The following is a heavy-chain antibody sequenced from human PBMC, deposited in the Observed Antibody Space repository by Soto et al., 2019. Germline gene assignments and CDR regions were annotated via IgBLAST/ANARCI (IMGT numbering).Heavy chain of an antibody. J-gene: IGHJ5*02. CDR1: GFTFSSYA. Sequence: EVQLLESGGGLVQPGGSLRLSCAASGFTFSSYAMSWVRQAPGKGLEWVSAISGSGGSTYYADSVKGRFTISRDNSKNTLYLQMNSLRAEDTAVYYCAKDNRIFGVVKDASTVPYNWFDPWGQGTLVTVSS. CDR2: ISGSGGST. CDR3: AKDNRIFGVVKDASTVPYNWFDP. V-gene: IGHV3-23*01. D-gene: IGHD3-3*01.